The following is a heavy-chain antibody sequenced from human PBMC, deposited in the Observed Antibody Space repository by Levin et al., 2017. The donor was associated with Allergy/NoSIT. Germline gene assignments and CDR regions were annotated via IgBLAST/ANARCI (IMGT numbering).Heavy chain of an antibody. V-gene: IGHV3-30*18. Sequence: GESLKISCAASGFTFSSYGMHWVRQAPGKGLEWVAVISYDGSNKYYADSVKGRFTISRDNSKNTLYLQMNSLRAEDTAVYYCAKSRRSFYGVTSVYYYGMDVWGQGTTVTVSS. J-gene: IGHJ6*02. CDR2: ISYDGSNK. CDR1: GFTFSSYG. D-gene: IGHD4-17*01. CDR3: AKSRRSFYGVTSVYYYGMDV.